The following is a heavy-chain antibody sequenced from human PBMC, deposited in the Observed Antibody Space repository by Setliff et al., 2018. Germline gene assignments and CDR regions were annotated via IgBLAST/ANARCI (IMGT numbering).Heavy chain of an antibody. Sequence: SETLSLTCAVYGGSFSGYYWSWIRQPPGKGLEWIGEINHSGSTNYNPSLKSRVTISVDTSKNQFSLKLNSVTAADTAVYYCARVLNWFDPWGQGTLVTVSS. J-gene: IGHJ5*02. V-gene: IGHV4-34*01. CDR2: INHSGST. D-gene: IGHD1-26*01. CDR3: ARVLNWFDP. CDR1: GGSFSGYY.